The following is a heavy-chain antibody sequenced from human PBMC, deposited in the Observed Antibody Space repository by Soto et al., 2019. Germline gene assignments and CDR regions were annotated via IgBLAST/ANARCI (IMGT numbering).Heavy chain of an antibody. D-gene: IGHD3-16*01. CDR1: GGSFKGYF. Sequence: SETLSLTCAVSGGSFKGYFWSWIRQSPAKGLEWIGEINDSGNTYYNPSFKSRLTISVDTSTSQISLRLTSVTAADSAVYYCQGGDFWGQGTRVTVSS. CDR2: INDSGNT. J-gene: IGHJ4*02. CDR3: QGGDF. V-gene: IGHV4-34*01.